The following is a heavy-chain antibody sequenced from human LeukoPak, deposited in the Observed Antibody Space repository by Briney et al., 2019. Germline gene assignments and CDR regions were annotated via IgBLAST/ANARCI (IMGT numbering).Heavy chain of an antibody. CDR2: VYDSGST. J-gene: IGHJ4*02. CDR3: ARLTFGGVIVRTKYYFDY. D-gene: IGHD3-16*02. CDR1: GGSISSSSYY. V-gene: IGHV4-39*01. Sequence: SETLSLTCTVSGGSISSSSYYSGWIRQPPWKGLEGSVRVYDSGSTYHNPSLKSRVTISLGTSKNQSSLKLSSVTAADPAVYYCARLTFGGVIVRTKYYFDYWGQGTLVTVSS.